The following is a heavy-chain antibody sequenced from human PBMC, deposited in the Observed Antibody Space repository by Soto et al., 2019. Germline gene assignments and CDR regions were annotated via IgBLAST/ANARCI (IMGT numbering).Heavy chain of an antibody. J-gene: IGHJ3*02. CDR2: ISYDGSNK. CDR3: AKDFMYSGYGGAFDI. D-gene: IGHD5-12*01. V-gene: IGHV3-30*18. CDR1: GFTFSSYG. Sequence: QVQLVESGGGVVQPGRSLRLSCAASGFTFSSYGMHWVRQAPGKGLEWVAVISYDGSNKYYADSVKGRFTISRDNSKNPLYPQMNSLRAEDTAKYYCAKDFMYSGYGGAFDIWGQGTMVTVSS.